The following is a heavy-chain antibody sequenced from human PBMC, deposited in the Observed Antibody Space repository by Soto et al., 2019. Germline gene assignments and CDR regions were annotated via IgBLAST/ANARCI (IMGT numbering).Heavy chain of an antibody. CDR3: AKGKVAYDNSGLQYFYYFPMNV. Sequence: ESGGDLVQPGGSLRLSCAASDFTFSSYAMNWVRQAPGKGLEWVSVISGGGGTTYYADSVKGRFRISRDNSKNTLYLQMNSLRVEDTAVYYCAKGKVAYDNSGLQYFYYFPMNVWGQGTTVTVSS. D-gene: IGHD3-22*01. V-gene: IGHV3-23*01. J-gene: IGHJ6*02. CDR2: ISGGGGTT. CDR1: DFTFSSYA.